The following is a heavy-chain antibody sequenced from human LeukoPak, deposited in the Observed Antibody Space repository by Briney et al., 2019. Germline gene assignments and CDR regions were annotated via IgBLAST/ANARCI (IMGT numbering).Heavy chain of an antibody. CDR1: GGSFSGYY. CDR3: ARDKVVIIKPPNYYYYGMDV. D-gene: IGHD3-3*01. Sequence: SETLSLTCAVYGGSFSGYYWSWIRQPPGNGLEWIGEINHSGSTNYNPSLKSRVTISVDTSKNQFSLKLSSVTAADTAVYYCARDKVVIIKPPNYYYYGMDVWGQGTTVTVSS. CDR2: INHSGST. V-gene: IGHV4-34*01. J-gene: IGHJ6*02.